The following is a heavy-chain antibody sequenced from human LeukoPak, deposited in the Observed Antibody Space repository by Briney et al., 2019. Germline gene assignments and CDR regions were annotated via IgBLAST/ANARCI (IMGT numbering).Heavy chain of an antibody. J-gene: IGHJ3*02. CDR1: GGTFSSYA. D-gene: IGHD6-19*01. CDR2: IIPILNIT. V-gene: IGHV1-69*04. CDR3: ARYLGGGWYLRGTNAFDI. Sequence: ASVKVSCKASGGTFSSYAISWVRQAPGQGLEWMGRIIPILNITNYAQKFQGRVTITADKSTSTAYMELSRLRSDDTAEYYCARYLGGGWYLRGTNAFDIWGQGTMVTVSS.